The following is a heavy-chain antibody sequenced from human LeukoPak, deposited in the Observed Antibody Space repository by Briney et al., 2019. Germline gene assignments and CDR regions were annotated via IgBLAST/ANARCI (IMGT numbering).Heavy chain of an antibody. V-gene: IGHV4-30-2*01. J-gene: IGHJ3*02. CDR3: ARDSYYDNSGEGAFDI. Sequence: SETLSLTCGVSGGSVSTIGYSWSWIRQPPGKGLEWFGYIYQSGSTSYNPSLQSRVTISIDQSKNQFSLKLSSVTAADTAVYYCARDSYYDNSGEGAFDIWGQGTLVTVSS. CDR1: GGSVSTIGYS. D-gene: IGHD3-22*01. CDR2: IYQSGST.